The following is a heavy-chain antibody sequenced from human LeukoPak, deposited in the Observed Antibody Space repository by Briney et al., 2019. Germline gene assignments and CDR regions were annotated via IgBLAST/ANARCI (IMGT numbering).Heavy chain of an antibody. J-gene: IGHJ3*02. CDR3: ASSPHSNYYDSSRAFDI. CDR1: GFTFSNYA. V-gene: IGHV3-23*01. CDR2: IGGSGSST. D-gene: IGHD3-22*01. Sequence: GGSLRLSCAASGFTFSNYAMTWVRQAPGKGLEWVSAIGGSGSSTYYADSVRGRFTISRDNSKNTLYLQMNSLRAEDTAVYYCASSPHSNYYDSSRAFDIWGQGTMVTVSS.